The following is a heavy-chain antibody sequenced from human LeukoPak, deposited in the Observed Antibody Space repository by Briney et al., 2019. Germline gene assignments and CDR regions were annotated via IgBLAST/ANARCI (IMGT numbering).Heavy chain of an antibody. CDR2: IIPIFGTA. V-gene: IGHV1-69*05. CDR1: GGTFSSYA. CDR3: AGGHLYYYDSSAYLNYFDY. Sequence: SVKVSCKASGGTFSSYAISWVRQAPGQGLEWMGRIIPIFGTANYAQKFQGRVTITTDESTSTAYMELSSLRSEDTAVYYCAGGHLYYYDSSAYLNYFDYWGQGTLVTVSS. D-gene: IGHD3-22*01. J-gene: IGHJ4*02.